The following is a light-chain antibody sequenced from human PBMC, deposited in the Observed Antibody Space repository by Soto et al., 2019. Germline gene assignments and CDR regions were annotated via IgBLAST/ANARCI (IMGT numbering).Light chain of an antibody. V-gene: IGKV1-33*01. CDR2: DAS. Sequence: EIQITQCLSPLSASVGDRVTISPQASQNINNYLNWYQQKPGRAPKLLIYDASNLEAGVPSRFRGSGSGADFTFTISRLQPEDFATYYCQQAASLPITFGQGTRLEI. J-gene: IGKJ5*01. CDR3: QQAASLPIT. CDR1: QNINNY.